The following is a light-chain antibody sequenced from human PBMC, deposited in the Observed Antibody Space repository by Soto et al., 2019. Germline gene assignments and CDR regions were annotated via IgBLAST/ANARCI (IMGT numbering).Light chain of an antibody. V-gene: IGKV1-27*01. CDR3: QKYEGVPLT. J-gene: IGKJ4*01. CDR2: AAS. Sequence: DIQMTQSPSSLSASVGDRVIITCRASQGIDNYLAWYQQRPGKVPKLLIYAASTLQSGVPSRFCGSGSGTEFTLTISSLQPEDVASYYCQKYEGVPLTFGGGTRVEIK. CDR1: QGIDNY.